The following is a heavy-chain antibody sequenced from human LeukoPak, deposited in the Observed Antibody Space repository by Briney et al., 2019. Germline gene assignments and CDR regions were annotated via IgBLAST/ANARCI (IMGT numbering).Heavy chain of an antibody. CDR2: IYHSGST. Sequence: SSETLSLTCTVSGYSISTSYYWGWIRQPPGKGLEWIGSIYHSGSTNYSPSLKSRVTISIDTSKNRFSLRLSSVTAADTAVYYCARQTGSGLFILPGGQGTLVTVSS. CDR1: GYSISTSYY. D-gene: IGHD3/OR15-3a*01. J-gene: IGHJ4*02. CDR3: ARQTGSGLFILP. V-gene: IGHV4-38-2*02.